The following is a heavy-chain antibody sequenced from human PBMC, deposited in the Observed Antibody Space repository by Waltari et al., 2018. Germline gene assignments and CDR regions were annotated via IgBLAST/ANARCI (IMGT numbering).Heavy chain of an antibody. J-gene: IGHJ4*02. Sequence: QVVLLESGPGLVKPSETLSLTCTVSGDSISRYYWGWVRQPAEKTLEWSGRIYSGGTTHYNPSLKSRVTLSVDMSQNQVSLRLTSVTAADTAMYYCVRDGGRLYGPENFHGIDSWGQGTLVTVSS. CDR3: VRDGGRLYGPENFHGIDS. CDR1: GDSISRYY. CDR2: IYSGGTT. D-gene: IGHD3-10*01. V-gene: IGHV4-4*07.